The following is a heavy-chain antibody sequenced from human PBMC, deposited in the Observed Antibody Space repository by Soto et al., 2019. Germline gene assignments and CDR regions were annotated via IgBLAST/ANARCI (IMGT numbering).Heavy chain of an antibody. CDR1: GFSLRTSGVG. V-gene: IGHV2-5*01. D-gene: IGHD6-19*01. Sequence: SGPTLVNPTQTLTLTCIFSGFSLRTSGVGVGWIRQPPGKALEWLGFIYWNDDKRYSPSLKSRLTITKDTSKDQVVLTMTNMDPVDTATYYCAKSGSSGWYGWFDPWGQGTLVTVSS. J-gene: IGHJ5*02. CDR2: IYWNDDK. CDR3: AKSGSSGWYGWFDP.